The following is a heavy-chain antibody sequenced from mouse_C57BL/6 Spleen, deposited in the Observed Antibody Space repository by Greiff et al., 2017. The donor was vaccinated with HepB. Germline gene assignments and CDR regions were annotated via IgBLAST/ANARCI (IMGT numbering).Heavy chain of an antibody. CDR2: IDPENGDT. CDR1: GFNIKDDY. CDR3: TIRLRRAMDY. D-gene: IGHD2-4*01. J-gene: IGHJ4*01. V-gene: IGHV14-4*01. Sequence: VQLQQSGAELVRPGASVKLSCTASGFNIKDDYMHRVKQRPEQGLEWIGWIDPENGDTEYASKFQGKATITADTSSNTAYLQLSSLTSEDTAVYYCTIRLRRAMDYWGQGTSVTVSS.